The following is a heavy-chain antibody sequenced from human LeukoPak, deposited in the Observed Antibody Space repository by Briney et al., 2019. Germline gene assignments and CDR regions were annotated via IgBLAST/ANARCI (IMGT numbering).Heavy chain of an antibody. CDR2: ISSSSSYV. V-gene: IGHV3-21*01. J-gene: IGHJ5*02. Sequence: GGSLRLSCAASGFTFSSYSMNWVRRAPGKGLEWVSSISSSSSYVYYADSVKGRFTISRDNAKNSLYLQMNSLRAEDTAVYYCARPADRGHYNWFDPWGQGTLVTVSS. CDR3: ARPADRGHYNWFDP. CDR1: GFTFSSYS. D-gene: IGHD3-10*01.